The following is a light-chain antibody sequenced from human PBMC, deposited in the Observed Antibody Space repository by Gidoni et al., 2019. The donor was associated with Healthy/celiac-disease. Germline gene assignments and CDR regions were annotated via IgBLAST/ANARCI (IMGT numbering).Light chain of an antibody. V-gene: IGKV3-15*01. J-gene: IGKJ3*01. CDR3: QQYNNWPPFT. Sequence: DIVMTQSPATLSVSPGERATLSCRASQSVSSNLAWYQQKPGQAPRLLIYGASTRATGIPARFSGSGSWTEFTLTISSLQSEDFAVYYCQQYNNWPPFTFGPGTKVDIK. CDR2: GAS. CDR1: QSVSSN.